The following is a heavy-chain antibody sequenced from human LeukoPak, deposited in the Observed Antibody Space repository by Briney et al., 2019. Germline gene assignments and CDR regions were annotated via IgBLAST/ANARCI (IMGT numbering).Heavy chain of an antibody. CDR3: AKSVAPGSYYYNDY. CDR1: GFTFSGYA. CDR2: IIVSGGNA. J-gene: IGHJ4*02. Sequence: PGGSLRLSCAASGFTFSGYAMSWVRQAPGKGLEWVSGIIVSGGNAYYADSVKGRFTISRDKSKNTLHLQMNSLRVEDTALYYCAKSVAPGSYYYNDYWGQGTLVTVSS. D-gene: IGHD3-10*01. V-gene: IGHV3-23*01.